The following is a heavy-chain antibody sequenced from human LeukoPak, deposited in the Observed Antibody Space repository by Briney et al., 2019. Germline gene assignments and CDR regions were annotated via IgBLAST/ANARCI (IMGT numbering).Heavy chain of an antibody. Sequence: SETLSLTCTVSVGSIISSSYYWGWIRQPPGKGLEWIGSIYYNGSTYYNPSLKTRVTISVDPSKNQFSLKLSSVTAADTAMYYCARGRSARGGFDNWGQGTLVTVSS. CDR1: VGSIISSSYY. CDR2: IYYNGST. V-gene: IGHV4-39*07. CDR3: ARGRSARGGFDN. J-gene: IGHJ4*02.